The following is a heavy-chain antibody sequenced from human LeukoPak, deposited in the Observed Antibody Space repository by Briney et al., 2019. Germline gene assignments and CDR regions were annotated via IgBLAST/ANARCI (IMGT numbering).Heavy chain of an antibody. CDR2: IYYSGGT. Sequence: MASETLSLTCTVSGGSISSYYWSWIRQPPGKGLEWIGYIYYSGGTNYNPSLKSRVTISVDTSKNQFSLKLSSVTAADTAVYYCARVRKGTTYQPFDYWGQGTLVTVSS. J-gene: IGHJ4*02. CDR3: ARVRKGTTYQPFDY. D-gene: IGHD1-7*01. CDR1: GGSISSYY. V-gene: IGHV4-59*01.